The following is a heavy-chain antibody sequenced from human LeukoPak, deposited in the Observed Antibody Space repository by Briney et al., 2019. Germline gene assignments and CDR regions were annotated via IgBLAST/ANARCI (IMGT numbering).Heavy chain of an antibody. V-gene: IGHV3-64*01. Sequence: PGGSLRLSCAASGFTFSSYAMHWVRQAPGKGLEYVSAISSNGGSTYYANSVKGRFTISRDNSKNTLYLQMGSLRAEDMAVYYCARSRFLDYWGQGTLVTVSS. CDR2: ISSNGGST. J-gene: IGHJ4*02. D-gene: IGHD2-2*01. CDR3: ARSRFLDY. CDR1: GFTFSSYA.